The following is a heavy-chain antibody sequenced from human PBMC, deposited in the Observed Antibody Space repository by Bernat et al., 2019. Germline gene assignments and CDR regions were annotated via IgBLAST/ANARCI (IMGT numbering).Heavy chain of an antibody. D-gene: IGHD5-12*01. J-gene: IGHJ4*02. V-gene: IGHV1-46*01. CDR1: GYTFTSYY. Sequence: QVQLVQSGAEVKKPGASVKVSCKASGYTFTSYYMHWVRQAPGQGLEWMGIINPSGGSTSYAQKFQGRVTMTRDTSTSTVYMELSSLISEDTAVYYCARDGRYSGYDIYFDYWGQGTLVTVSS. CDR2: INPSGGST. CDR3: ARDGRYSGYDIYFDY.